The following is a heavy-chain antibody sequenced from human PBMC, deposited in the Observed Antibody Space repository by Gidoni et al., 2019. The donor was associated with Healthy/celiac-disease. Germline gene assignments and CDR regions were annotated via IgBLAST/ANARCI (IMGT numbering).Heavy chain of an antibody. CDR1: GGSISSGGSY. J-gene: IGHJ5*02. D-gene: IGHD3-22*01. CDR2: IYYSGST. CDR3: ARGKLHYDSSGPAPGHNWFDP. V-gene: IGHV4-31*03. Sequence: QVQLQESGPGLVKPSQTLSLTCTVSGGSISSGGSYWSWIRQHPGKGLEWIGYIYYSGSTYYNPSLKSRVTISVDTSKNQFSLKLSSVTAADTAVYYCARGKLHYDSSGPAPGHNWFDPWGQGTLVTVSS.